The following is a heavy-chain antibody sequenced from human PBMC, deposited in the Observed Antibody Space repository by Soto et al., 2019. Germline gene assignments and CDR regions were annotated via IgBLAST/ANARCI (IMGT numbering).Heavy chain of an antibody. D-gene: IGHD2-2*01. V-gene: IGHV4-30-4*01. J-gene: IGHJ6*02. CDR2: IYYSGST. Sequence: SETLSLTCTVSGGSISSGDYYWRWIRQPPGKGLEWIGYIYYSGSTYYNPSLKSRVTISVDTSKNQFSLKLSSVTAADTAVYYCARASILYCSSTSCPLDYYYGMDVWGQGTTVTVSS. CDR3: ARASILYCSSTSCPLDYYYGMDV. CDR1: GGSISSGDYY.